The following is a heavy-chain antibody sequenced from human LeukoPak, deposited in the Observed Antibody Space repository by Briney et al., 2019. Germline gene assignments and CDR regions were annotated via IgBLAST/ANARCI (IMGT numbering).Heavy chain of an antibody. J-gene: IGHJ4*02. CDR1: GGSISSGDYY. Sequence: SETLSLTCTVSGGSISSGDYYWSWIRQPPGKGLEWIGYIYYSGSTYYNPSLKSRVTISVDTSKNQFSLKLSSVTAADTAVYHCARALVPAAITHFDYWGQGTLVTVSS. CDR3: ARALVPAAITHFDY. CDR2: IYYSGST. D-gene: IGHD2-2*01. V-gene: IGHV4-30-4*08.